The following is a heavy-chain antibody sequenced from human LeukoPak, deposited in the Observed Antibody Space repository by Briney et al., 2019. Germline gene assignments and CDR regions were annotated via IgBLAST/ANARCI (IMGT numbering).Heavy chain of an antibody. CDR3: ARALRIFGVVITQKNFDY. CDR1: GGSIYSPNW. Sequence: ATLSLTCVVSGGSIYSPNWWTWVRQPPGKGLEWVSSISHRSGYIYYADSVKGRFTISRDNSKNTLYLQMNSLRAEDTAVYYCARALRIFGVVITQKNFDYWGQGTLVTVSS. J-gene: IGHJ4*02. D-gene: IGHD3-3*01. CDR2: ISHRSGYI. V-gene: IGHV3-21*04.